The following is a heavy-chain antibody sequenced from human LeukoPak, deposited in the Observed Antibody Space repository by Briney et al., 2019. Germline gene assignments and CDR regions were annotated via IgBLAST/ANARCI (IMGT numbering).Heavy chain of an antibody. CDR1: GYTFTSYD. CDR3: ARVNPIYYDSSGCSDQ. J-gene: IGHJ4*02. CDR2: MNPNSGNT. Sequence: ASVKVSCKASGYTFTSYDINWVRQATGHGLKWMGWMNPNSGNTGYAQKFPCRVTMTRNTSISTAYMELSSLRSDDTAVYYCARVNPIYYDSSGCSDQWGQGTLVTVSP. V-gene: IGHV1-8*01. D-gene: IGHD3-22*01.